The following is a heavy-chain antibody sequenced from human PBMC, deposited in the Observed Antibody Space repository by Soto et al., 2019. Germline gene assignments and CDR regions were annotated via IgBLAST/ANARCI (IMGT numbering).Heavy chain of an antibody. CDR1: GGSISSSSYY. Sequence: PSETLSLTCTVSGGSISSSSYYWGWIRQPPGKGLEWIGSIYYSGSTYYNPSLKSRVTISVDTSKNQFSLKLSSVTAADTAVYYCARRGPEWYFDLWGRGTLVTVSS. J-gene: IGHJ2*01. CDR3: ARRGPEWYFDL. V-gene: IGHV4-39*01. CDR2: IYYSGST.